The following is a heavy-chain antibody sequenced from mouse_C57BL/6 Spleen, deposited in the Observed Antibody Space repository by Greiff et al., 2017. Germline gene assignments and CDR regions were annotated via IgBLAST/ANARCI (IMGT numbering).Heavy chain of an antibody. Sequence: VQLQQSGPELVKPGASVKLSCKASGYAFSSSWMNWVKQSPGKGLEWIGRISPGDGDTNYNGTFKGKATLTADKSSSPAYMQIISLTSEDSAVYFCARDYYGSSYAMDYWGQGTSVTVAS. CDR2: ISPGDGDT. CDR1: GYAFSSSW. D-gene: IGHD1-1*01. V-gene: IGHV1-82*01. CDR3: ARDYYGSSYAMDY. J-gene: IGHJ4*01.